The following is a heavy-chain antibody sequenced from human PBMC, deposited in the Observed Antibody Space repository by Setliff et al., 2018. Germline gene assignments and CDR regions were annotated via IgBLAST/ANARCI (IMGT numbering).Heavy chain of an antibody. CDR3: ARGESIGSGTVNLDR. D-gene: IGHD3-10*01. CDR1: GVSVSINNW. CDR2: VNHRGGT. J-gene: IGHJ5*02. Sequence: LSLTCALPGVSVSINNWWSWVRQPPGRGLEWIGEVNHRGGTYYSPSLKRRVTISVDKSKNQLSLKLTSVTAADTAVYYCARGESIGSGTVNLDRWGQGKLVTVS. V-gene: IGHV4-4*02.